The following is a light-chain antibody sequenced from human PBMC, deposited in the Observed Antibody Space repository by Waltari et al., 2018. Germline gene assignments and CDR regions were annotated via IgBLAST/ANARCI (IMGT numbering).Light chain of an antibody. V-gene: IGLV3-25*03. J-gene: IGLJ2*01. CDR1: ELPKQY. Sequence: SYELTQPPSVSVSPGQTARITCSGDELPKQYAFWYQQKPGQAPVVVIYKDTERPAGIPERFSGSSSGTTVTLTISGVQAADEADYYCQSADNSGVVFGGGTKLTVL. CDR2: KDT. CDR3: QSADNSGVV.